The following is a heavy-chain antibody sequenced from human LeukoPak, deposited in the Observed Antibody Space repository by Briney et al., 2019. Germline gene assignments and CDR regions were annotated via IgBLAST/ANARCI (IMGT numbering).Heavy chain of an antibody. V-gene: IGHV3-23*01. CDR2: ISGSGGST. J-gene: IGHJ5*02. CDR1: GFTFSSYA. Sequence: PGGSLRLSCAASGFTFSSYAMSWVRQAPGKGLEWVSAISGSGGSTYYADSVKGRFTISRDNSKNTLYLQMNSLRAEDTAVYYCAKGGIGVVYQLRNPFDPWGQGTLVTVSS. D-gene: IGHD3-3*01. CDR3: AKGGIGVVYQLRNPFDP.